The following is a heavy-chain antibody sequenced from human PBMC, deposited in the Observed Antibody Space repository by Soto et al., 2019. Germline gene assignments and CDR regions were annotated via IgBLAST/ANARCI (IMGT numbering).Heavy chain of an antibody. CDR3: ARESEDLTSNFDY. Sequence: GGSLRLSCVASGFTFTSYWMSWVRPAPGKGLEWVSSISSTTNYIYYGDSMKGRFTISRDNAKNSLYLEMNSLRAEDTAVYYCARESEDLTSNFDYWGQGTLVTVSS. CDR1: GFTFTSYW. CDR2: ISSTTNYI. J-gene: IGHJ4*02. V-gene: IGHV3-21*06.